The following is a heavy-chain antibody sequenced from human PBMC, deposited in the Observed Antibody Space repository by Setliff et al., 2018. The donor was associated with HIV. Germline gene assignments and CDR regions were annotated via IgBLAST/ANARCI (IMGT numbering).Heavy chain of an antibody. V-gene: IGHV4-39*01. J-gene: IGHJ4*02. CDR2: IYYNRDT. CDR3: ARRLVVVAAEDYFDS. Sequence: SETLSLTCSVSGDSISNSAYFWGWIRQPSGKGLEYIGSIYYNRDTYYNPALKSRVTISVDTSNNQFSLKLRSVTAADTAVYYCARRLVVVAAEDYFDSWGQGALVTVSS. CDR1: GDSISNSAYF. D-gene: IGHD2-15*01.